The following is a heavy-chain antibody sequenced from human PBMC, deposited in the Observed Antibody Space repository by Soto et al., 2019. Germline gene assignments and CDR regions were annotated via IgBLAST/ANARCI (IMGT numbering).Heavy chain of an antibody. Sequence: SGPTLVNPTQTLTLTCTFSGFSLSTSGMCVSWIRQPPGKALEWLALIDWDDDKYYSTSLKTRLTISKDTSKNQVVLTMTNMDPVDTATYYCARIRSNCNDDYYYYDGMDVSGQRTTVTVS. CDR1: GFSLSTSGMC. V-gene: IGHV2-70*01. J-gene: IGHJ6*02. CDR2: IDWDDDK. CDR3: ARIRSNCNDDYYYYDGMDV. D-gene: IGHD1-20*01.